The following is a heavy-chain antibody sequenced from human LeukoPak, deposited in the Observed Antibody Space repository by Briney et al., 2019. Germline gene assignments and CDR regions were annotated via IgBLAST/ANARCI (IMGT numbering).Heavy chain of an antibody. CDR2: IYHSGST. Sequence: SLTLSLTCAVSGGSLSSGGYSWSWIGQPPGKGLEWIGYIYHSGSTYYYPSLKSRVTISVDRSKNQFSLKLSSVTAADTAVYYCARDAGVGYFDYWGQGTLVTVSS. CDR3: ARDAGVGYFDY. V-gene: IGHV4-30-2*01. D-gene: IGHD1-26*01. J-gene: IGHJ4*02. CDR1: GGSLSSGGYS.